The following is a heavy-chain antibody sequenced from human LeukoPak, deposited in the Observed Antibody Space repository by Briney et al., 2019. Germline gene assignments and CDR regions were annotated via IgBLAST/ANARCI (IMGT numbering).Heavy chain of an antibody. V-gene: IGHV4-39*01. D-gene: IGHD2-21*02. CDR2: VYYSGST. Sequence: SETLSLTCTVSGGSISCSTYYWGWVRQPPGKGLEWIGSVYYSGSTYYNPSLKSRVTIPVDTSKNQFSLKPSSVTAADTAVYYCARHIVVVTGVLREDYFDYWGQGTLVTVSS. CDR3: ARHIVVVTGVLREDYFDY. J-gene: IGHJ4*02. CDR1: GGSISCSTYY.